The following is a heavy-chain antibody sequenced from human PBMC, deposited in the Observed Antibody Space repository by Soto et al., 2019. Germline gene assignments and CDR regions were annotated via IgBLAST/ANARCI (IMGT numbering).Heavy chain of an antibody. CDR3: ARGRAGNWSPIDY. D-gene: IGHD1-1*01. CDR2: ISYDGSNT. V-gene: IGHV3-30-3*01. J-gene: IGHJ4*02. CDR1: GFTFRMFA. Sequence: QVQLVESGGGVVQPGRSLRLSCAASGFTFRMFAKHWVRQAPGKGLEWVAVISYDGSNTFYADSVQGRFTISRDNSKNPLFLQMNSLRTGDTAVYYCARGRAGNWSPIDYWGQGTLVTVSS.